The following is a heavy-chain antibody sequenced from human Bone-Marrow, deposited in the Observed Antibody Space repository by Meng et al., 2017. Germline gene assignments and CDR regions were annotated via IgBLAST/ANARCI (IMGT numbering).Heavy chain of an antibody. V-gene: IGHV1-69*05. J-gene: IGHJ5*02. CDR2: IIPIFGTA. CDR1: GGTLSSYA. Sequence: RGQSWAGVKEPGSSVKVSCKASGGTLSSYAISWVRQAPGQGLEWMGGIIPIFGTANYAQKFQGRVTITTDESTSTAYMELSSLRSEDTAVYYCARVYEYSSSWYQRWFDPWGQGTLVTVSS. CDR3: ARVYEYSSSWYQRWFDP. D-gene: IGHD6-13*01.